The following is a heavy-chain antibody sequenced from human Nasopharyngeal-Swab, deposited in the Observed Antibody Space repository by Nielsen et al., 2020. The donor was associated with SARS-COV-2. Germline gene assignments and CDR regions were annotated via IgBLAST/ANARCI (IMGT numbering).Heavy chain of an antibody. J-gene: IGHJ6*02. Sequence: GGSLRLSCAASGFTFSGSAMHWVRQASGKGLEWVGRIRSKANSYATAYAASVKGRFTISRDDSKNTAYLQMNSLKTEDTAVYYCTRRPLTPANGKDVWGQGTTVTVSS. V-gene: IGHV3-73*01. D-gene: IGHD1-14*01. CDR3: TRRPLTPANGKDV. CDR2: IRSKANSYAT. CDR1: GFTFSGSA.